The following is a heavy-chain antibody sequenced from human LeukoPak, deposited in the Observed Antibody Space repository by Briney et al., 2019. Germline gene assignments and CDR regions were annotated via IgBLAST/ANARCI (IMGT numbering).Heavy chain of an antibody. V-gene: IGHV3-74*01. CDR3: TRRVSATRWFDP. CDR1: GFTFSSHW. J-gene: IGHJ5*02. CDR2: ISGDGSAT. Sequence: GGSLRLSCEASGFTFSSHWMHWVRQAPGKGLVWVSRISGDGSATIYADSVKGRFSISRDNAENTVYLQMNSLTVEDTAVYYCTRRVSATRWFDPWGQGTLVTVSS. D-gene: IGHD2-15*01.